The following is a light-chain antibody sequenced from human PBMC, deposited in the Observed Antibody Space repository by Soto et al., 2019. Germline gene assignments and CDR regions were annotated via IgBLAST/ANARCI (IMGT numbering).Light chain of an antibody. J-gene: IGKJ2*01. V-gene: IGKV1-39*01. CDR2: AAS. Sequence: DIQMTQSPSSLSASVGDRVTITCRASQSITSYLNWYQQKPGKAPKLLIYAASSLQSGVPSRFSGSGSGTDFTLTISSLQPEDFATYYCQQSYKTPYTFGQGTNLEIK. CDR1: QSITSY. CDR3: QQSYKTPYT.